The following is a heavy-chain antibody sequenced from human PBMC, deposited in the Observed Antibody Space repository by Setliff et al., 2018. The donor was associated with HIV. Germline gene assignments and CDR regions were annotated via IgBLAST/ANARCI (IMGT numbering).Heavy chain of an antibody. CDR3: ARVAAGHCSSGTCYFDY. Sequence: SETLSLTCTVSGGSISSSRYYWGWIRQPPGKGLEWIGTIYYSGSTFYNPSFKSRVTMSVDNSKNTLYLQMGSLRAEDMAVYYCARVAAGHCSSGTCYFDYWGQGTLVTVSS. V-gene: IGHV4-39*01. D-gene: IGHD2-15*01. CDR1: GGSISSSRYY. CDR2: IYYSGST. J-gene: IGHJ4*02.